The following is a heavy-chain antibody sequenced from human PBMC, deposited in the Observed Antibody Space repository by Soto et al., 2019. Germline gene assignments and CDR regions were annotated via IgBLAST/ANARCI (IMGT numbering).Heavy chain of an antibody. J-gene: IGHJ4*02. D-gene: IGHD2-2*01. CDR1: GGSASSSSYY. CDR3: ARAPPGASHRSMYYFDY. Sequence: SETLSLTCTVSGGSASSSSYYWNWIRQPPGKGLEWIGSIYYSGSTNYNPSRNSRVTISLDTSNNRFSLKLSSVTAADTAVYFCARAPPGASHRSMYYFDYWGQGTLVTVSS. CDR2: IYYSGST. V-gene: IGHV4-61*03.